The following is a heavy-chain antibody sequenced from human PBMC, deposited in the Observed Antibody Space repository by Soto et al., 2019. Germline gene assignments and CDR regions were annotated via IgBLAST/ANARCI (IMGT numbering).Heavy chain of an antibody. D-gene: IGHD3-3*01. J-gene: IGHJ5*02. CDR3: ARGVTVFGLVSRFWFDP. CDR2: IYNSGIT. CDR1: GGSISSGDYP. Sequence: SETLSLTCTVSGGSISSGDYPWSWVRQSPGKGLKWIGHIYNSGITYYNPSLKSRVVISIDTSRNQFSLRLNSLTAADRAVYFCARGVTVFGLVSRFWFDPWGQGTVVTVSS. V-gene: IGHV4-30-4*01.